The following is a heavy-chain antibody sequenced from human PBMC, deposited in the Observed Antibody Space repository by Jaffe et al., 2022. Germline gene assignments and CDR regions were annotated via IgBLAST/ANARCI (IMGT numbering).Heavy chain of an antibody. Sequence: QVQLQESGPGLVKPSETLSLTCAVSGYSISSGFYWGWVRQPPGKGLEWIATIYYSGMTYYNASLESRVTISVDTSKNQFSLRLTSVTAADAAVYYCVRRKTGKVAALGAFDYWGQGTLVTVSS. CDR2: IYYSGMT. CDR3: VRRKTGKVAALGAFDY. CDR1: GYSISSGFY. D-gene: IGHD6-19*01. V-gene: IGHV4-38-2*01. J-gene: IGHJ4*02.